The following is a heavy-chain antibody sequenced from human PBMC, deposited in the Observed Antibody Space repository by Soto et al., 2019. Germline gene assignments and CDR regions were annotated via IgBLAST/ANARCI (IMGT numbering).Heavy chain of an antibody. CDR3: ARVERGTATTGVDAFDI. J-gene: IGHJ3*02. Sequence: QVQLQQWGAGLLKPSETLSLTCAVFGGSVNSGNYYWSWIRQPPGKGLEWIGEMSHSGGTHFNPSLKSRGTISVDTSKNQFSLKMSSVTAADTALYYCARVERGTATTGVDAFDIWGPGTMVTVSS. CDR1: GGSVNSGNYY. CDR2: MSHSGGT. D-gene: IGHD1-1*01. V-gene: IGHV4-34*01.